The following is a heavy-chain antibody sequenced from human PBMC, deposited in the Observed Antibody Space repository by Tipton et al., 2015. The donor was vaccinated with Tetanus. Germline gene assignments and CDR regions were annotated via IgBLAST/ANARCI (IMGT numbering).Heavy chain of an antibody. V-gene: IGHV4-39*01. Sequence: TLSLTCTVSGGSISSSSYYWGWIRQPPGKGLEWIGSIYYSGSTYYNPSLKSRVTISVDTSKNQFSLKLSSVTAADTAVYYCARRARILGKGYYYGMDVWGQGTTVTVSS. CDR3: ARRARILGKGYYYGMDV. D-gene: IGHD7-27*01. CDR2: IYYSGST. CDR1: GGSISSSSYY. J-gene: IGHJ6*02.